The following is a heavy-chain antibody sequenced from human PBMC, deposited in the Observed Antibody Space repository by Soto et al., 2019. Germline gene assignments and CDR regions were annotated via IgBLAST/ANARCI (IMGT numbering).Heavy chain of an antibody. CDR3: ARQSEYYYASGRAAPRYGMDV. Sequence: QLQLQESGPGLVKPSETLSLTCTVSGGSISSISSYWGWIRQPPGKGLEWIGNVYYSGSTYSNPSLKSRLTLTADTSKNQFALKRSSVTAADTAVYFCARQSEYYYASGRAAPRYGMDVWGQGTTVTVSS. J-gene: IGHJ6*02. D-gene: IGHD3-10*01. CDR2: VYYSGST. CDR1: GGSISSISSY. V-gene: IGHV4-39*01.